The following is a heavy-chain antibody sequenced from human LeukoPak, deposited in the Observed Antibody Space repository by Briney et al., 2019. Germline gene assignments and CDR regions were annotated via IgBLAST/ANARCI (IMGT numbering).Heavy chain of an antibody. CDR2: ISWNSGSI. CDR1: GFTFDDYA. CDR3: AKDRGYALDSSGLDY. V-gene: IGHV3-9*01. Sequence: GGSLRLSCAASGFTFDDYAMHWVRHAPGKGLEWVSGISWNSGSIGYADSVKGRFTISRDNAKNSLYLQMNSLRAEDTALYYCAKDRGYALDSSGLDYWGQGTLVTVSS. D-gene: IGHD3-22*01. J-gene: IGHJ4*02.